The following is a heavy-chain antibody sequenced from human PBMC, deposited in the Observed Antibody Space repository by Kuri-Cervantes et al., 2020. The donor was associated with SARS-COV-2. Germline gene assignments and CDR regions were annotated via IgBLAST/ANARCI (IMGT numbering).Heavy chain of an antibody. CDR1: GFTVSSNY. D-gene: IGHD3-10*01. Sequence: GESLKISCAASGFTVSSNYMSWVRQALGKGLEWVAVISYDGSNKYYADSVKGRFTISRDNSKNTLYLQMNSLRAEDTAVYYCAKGPSESFGYWGQGTLVTVSS. V-gene: IGHV3-30*18. CDR3: AKGPSESFGY. J-gene: IGHJ4*02. CDR2: ISYDGSNK.